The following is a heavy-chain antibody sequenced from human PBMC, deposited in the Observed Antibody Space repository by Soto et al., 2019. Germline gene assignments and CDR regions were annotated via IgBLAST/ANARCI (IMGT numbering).Heavy chain of an antibody. CDR3: ARDDCSGGRCYPDY. CDR2: IWYDGSNK. D-gene: IGHD2-15*01. V-gene: IGHV3-33*01. Sequence: QVQLVESGGGVVQPGRSLRLSCAASGFTFSSYGMHWVRQAPGKGLEWVAVIWYDGSNKYYADSVKGRFTISRDNSKNTLYLQMNSLRAEYTAVYYCARDDCSGGRCYPDYWGQGTLVTVSS. J-gene: IGHJ4*02. CDR1: GFTFSSYG.